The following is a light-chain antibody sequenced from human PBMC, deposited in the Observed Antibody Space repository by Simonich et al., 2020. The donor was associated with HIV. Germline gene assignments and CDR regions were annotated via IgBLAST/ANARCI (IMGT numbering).Light chain of an antibody. V-gene: IGKV2-28*01. CDR3: MQPLQTPST. CDR2: LGS. Sequence: DIVMTPSPLSLPVTPGEPASISCMSSQSLLHSNGYNYLDWYLQKPGQSPQLLIYLGSNRASGVPDRFSGSGSGTDFTLKISRVEAEDVGLYYCMQPLQTPSTFGQGTRLEIK. CDR1: QSLLHSNGYNY. J-gene: IGKJ5*01.